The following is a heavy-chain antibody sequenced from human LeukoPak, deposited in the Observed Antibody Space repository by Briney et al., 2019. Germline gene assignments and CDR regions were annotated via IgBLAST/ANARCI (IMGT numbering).Heavy chain of an antibody. Sequence: PGRSLRLSCAASGFTFSNAWMSWVRQAPGKGLEWVGRIKSKTDGGTTDYAAPVKGRFTISRDDSKNTLYLQMNSLKTEDTAVYYCTTPGSYYPYFDYWGQGTLVTVSS. CDR1: GFTFSNAW. CDR2: IKSKTDGGTT. CDR3: TTPGSYYPYFDY. V-gene: IGHV3-15*01. D-gene: IGHD1-26*01. J-gene: IGHJ4*02.